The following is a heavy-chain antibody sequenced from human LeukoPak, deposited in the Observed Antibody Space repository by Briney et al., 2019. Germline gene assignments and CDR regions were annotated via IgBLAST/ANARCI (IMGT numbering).Heavy chain of an antibody. CDR2: IYYSGST. CDR1: GGSISSGDYY. CDR3: ARVIYSSSWYGYWFDP. V-gene: IGHV4-30-4*08. Sequence: PSQTPSLTRTVSGGSISSGDYYWSWIRQPPGKGLEWIGYIYYSGSTYYNPSLKSRVTISVDTSKNQFSLKLSSVTAADTAVYYCARVIYSSSWYGYWFDPWGQGTLVTVSS. D-gene: IGHD6-13*01. J-gene: IGHJ5*02.